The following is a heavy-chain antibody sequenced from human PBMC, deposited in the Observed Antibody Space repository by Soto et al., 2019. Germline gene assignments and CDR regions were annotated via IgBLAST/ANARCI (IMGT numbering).Heavy chain of an antibody. CDR3: ARGIAQIVVVITPGGAFDI. CDR2: IYCSGST. D-gene: IGHD3-22*01. V-gene: IGHV4-31*03. J-gene: IGHJ3*02. Sequence: SETLSLTCTVSGGSISSGGYYWSWIRQHPGKGLEWIGYIYCSGSTYYNPSLKSRVTISVDTSKNQFSLKLSSVTAADTAVYYCARGIAQIVVVITPGGAFDIWGQGTMVTVSS. CDR1: GGSISSGGYY.